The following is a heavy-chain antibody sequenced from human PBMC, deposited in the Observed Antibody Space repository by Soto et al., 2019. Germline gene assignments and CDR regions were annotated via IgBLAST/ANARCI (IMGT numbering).Heavy chain of an antibody. CDR3: ARDSNYDFWSGPPSDAFDI. D-gene: IGHD3-3*01. Sequence: GGSLRLSCAASGFTFSSYWMSWVRQAPGKGLEWVANIKQDGSEKYYVDSVKGRFTISRDNAKNSLYLQMNSLRAEDTAVYYCARDSNYDFWSGPPSDAFDIWGQGTMVTVSS. J-gene: IGHJ3*02. CDR2: IKQDGSEK. CDR1: GFTFSSYW. V-gene: IGHV3-7*01.